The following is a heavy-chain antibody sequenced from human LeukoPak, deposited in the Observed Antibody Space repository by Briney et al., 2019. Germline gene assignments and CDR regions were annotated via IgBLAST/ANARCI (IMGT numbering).Heavy chain of an antibody. CDR3: ARDSCSSTACYSYYMDV. J-gene: IGHJ6*03. CDR2: ISSSGDYI. D-gene: IGHD2-2*01. V-gene: IGHV3-21*01. Sequence: GGSLRLSCTASGFTFSPYSTIWVRQAPGKGLEWASSISSSGDYIYYAESLKGRFTISRDNAKNSVYLQMNSLRAEDTAVYFCARDSCSSTACYSYYMDVWGNGTAVTVSS. CDR1: GFTFSPYS.